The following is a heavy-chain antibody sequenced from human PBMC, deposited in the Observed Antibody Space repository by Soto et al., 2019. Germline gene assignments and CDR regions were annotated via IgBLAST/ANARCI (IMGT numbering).Heavy chain of an antibody. D-gene: IGHD3-10*01. V-gene: IGHV1-2*04. J-gene: IGHJ6*02. CDR3: ARANAYYYGSGSYNNSRYYYSGMDV. CDR2: INPNSGGT. Sequence: ASVKVSCKASGYTFTGYYMHWVRQAPGQGLEWMGWINPNSGGTNYAQKFQGWVTMTRDTSISTAYMELSRLRSDDTVELYCARANAYYYGSGSYNNSRYYYSGMDVWGQGTTVTVSS. CDR1: GYTFTGYY.